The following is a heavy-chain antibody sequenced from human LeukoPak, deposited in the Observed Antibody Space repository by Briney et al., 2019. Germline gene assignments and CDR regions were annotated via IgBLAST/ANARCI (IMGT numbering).Heavy chain of an antibody. CDR3: ARDSTYYYDSSGYPPDY. D-gene: IGHD3-22*01. J-gene: IGHJ4*02. CDR2: ISSSSSYI. CDR1: GFTFSSYS. V-gene: IGHV3-21*01. Sequence: PGGSLRLSCAASGFTFSSYSMNWVRQAPGKGLEWVSSISSSSSYIYYADSVKGRFTISRDNAKNSLYLQMNSLRAEDMAVYYCARDSTYYYDSSGYPPDYWGQGTLVTVSS.